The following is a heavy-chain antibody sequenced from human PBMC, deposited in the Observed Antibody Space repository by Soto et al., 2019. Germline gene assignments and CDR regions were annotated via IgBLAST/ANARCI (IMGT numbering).Heavy chain of an antibody. CDR2: IKSKTDGGTT. V-gene: IGHV3-15*07. J-gene: IGHJ4*02. CDR1: GFTFSNAW. D-gene: IGHD1-1*01. CDR3: AKKVPGSNPLDS. Sequence: GGSLSLSCAASGFTFSNAWMNWVRQAPGKGLEWVGRIKSKTDGGTTDYAAPVKGRFTISRDDSKNTLYLQMNSLRVEDTAVYYCAKKVPGSNPLDSWGQGALVTVSS.